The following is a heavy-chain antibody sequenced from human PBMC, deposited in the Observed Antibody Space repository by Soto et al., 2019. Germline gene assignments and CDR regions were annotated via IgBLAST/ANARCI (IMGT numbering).Heavy chain of an antibody. CDR3: ASQRDLGDYDY. J-gene: IGHJ4*02. CDR2: VKQDGSVT. CDR1: GFTFTRYW. V-gene: IGHV3-7*01. Sequence: EVRVVESGGGLVQPGGSLRLSCVASGFTFTRYWMSWVRQAPGKRLEWVANVKQDGSVTYYVDSVRGRFIISRDNAKNSVYLQMSSLTAEDTAVDYCASQRDLGDYDYWGQGTLVTVSS. D-gene: IGHD4-17*01.